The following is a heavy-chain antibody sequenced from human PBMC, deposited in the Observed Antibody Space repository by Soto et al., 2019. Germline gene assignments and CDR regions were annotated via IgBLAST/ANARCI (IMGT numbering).Heavy chain of an antibody. D-gene: IGHD6-13*01. CDR3: ARPLGWAAAGTLDYYYGMDV. V-gene: IGHV4-39*01. CDR1: GGSISSSSYY. CDR2: IYYSGST. J-gene: IGHJ6*02. Sequence: SETLSLTCTVSGGSISSSSYYWGWIRQPPGKGLEWIGSIYYSGSTYYNPSLKSRVTISVDTSKNQFSLKLSSVTAADTAVYYCARPLGWAAAGTLDYYYGMDVWGQGTTVTVSS.